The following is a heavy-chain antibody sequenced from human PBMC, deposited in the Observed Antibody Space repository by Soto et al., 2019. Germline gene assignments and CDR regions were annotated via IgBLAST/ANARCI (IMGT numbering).Heavy chain of an antibody. V-gene: IGHV4-34*01. CDR3: ASGKTRTARPSLRYYYYGLDV. CDR1: GGSFSGYY. D-gene: IGHD6-6*01. Sequence: SETLSLTCTIYGGSFSGYYWTWIRQPPGKGLEWIGEINHSGTTNYSPSLKRRVSISVDTSKDKFSLNLSSVTAADTAVYYCASGKTRTARPSLRYYYYGLDVWGQGTTVTGSS. J-gene: IGHJ6*02. CDR2: INHSGTT.